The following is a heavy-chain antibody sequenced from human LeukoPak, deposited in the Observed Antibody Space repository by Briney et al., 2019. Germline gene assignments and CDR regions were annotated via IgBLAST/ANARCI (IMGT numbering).Heavy chain of an antibody. D-gene: IGHD2-15*01. Sequence: SETLSLTCAVYGGSFSGYYWSWIRQPPGKGLEWIGEINHSGRTNYNPSLKRRVTISVDTSKNQFSLKLSSVTAADTAVYYCARFNPLDIVVVVAATPAGWYFDLWGRGTLVTVSS. CDR3: ARFNPLDIVVVVAATPAGWYFDL. CDR1: GGSFSGYY. V-gene: IGHV4-34*01. CDR2: INHSGRT. J-gene: IGHJ2*01.